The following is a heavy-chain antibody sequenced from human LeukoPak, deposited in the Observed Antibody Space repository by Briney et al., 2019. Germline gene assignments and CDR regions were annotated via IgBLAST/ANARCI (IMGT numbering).Heavy chain of an antibody. V-gene: IGHV4-34*01. Sequence: ETLSLTCAVYGGSFSGYYWSWIRQPPGKGLEWIGEINHSGSTNYNPSLKSRVTISVDTSKNQFSLKLNSVTAADTAVYYCARGILGYCRSTSCPRFQHWGQGTLVTVSS. CDR2: INHSGST. CDR1: GGSFSGYY. CDR3: ARGILGYCRSTSCPRFQH. D-gene: IGHD2-2*01. J-gene: IGHJ1*01.